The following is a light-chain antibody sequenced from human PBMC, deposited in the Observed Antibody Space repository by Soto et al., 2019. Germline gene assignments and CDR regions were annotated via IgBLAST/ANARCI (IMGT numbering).Light chain of an antibody. V-gene: IGLV2-14*01. CDR1: SSDVGGYNY. CDR3: SSYTSSSTPYVV. J-gene: IGLJ2*01. Sequence: QSALTQPASVSGSPGQSITISCTGTSSDVGGYNYVSWYQQHPGKAPKLMIYDVSNRPSGVSNRFSGSKSGNSASLTISGLQAEDEGDYYCSSYTSSSTPYVVFGGGTKVTVL. CDR2: DVS.